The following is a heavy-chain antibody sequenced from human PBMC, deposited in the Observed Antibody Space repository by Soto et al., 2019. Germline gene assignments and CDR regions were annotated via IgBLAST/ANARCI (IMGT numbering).Heavy chain of an antibody. CDR3: ATSTGGPGFDF. J-gene: IGHJ4*02. V-gene: IGHV4-59*08. CDR2: MHYSGNT. D-gene: IGHD2-8*02. Sequence: QVQLQESGPGLVKPSETLSLTCSVSGGSISRYYCSWVRQPPGKGLEWIGHMHYSGNTRYNPSLKSRATVSLDTSKNQFSLKLSSVTAADTAVYYCATSTGGPGFDFWGQGTLATVSS. CDR1: GGSISRYY.